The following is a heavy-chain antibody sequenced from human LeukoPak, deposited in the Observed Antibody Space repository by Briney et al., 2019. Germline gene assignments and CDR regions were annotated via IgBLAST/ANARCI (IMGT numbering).Heavy chain of an antibody. J-gene: IGHJ6*04. V-gene: IGHV3-21*01. CDR2: ISSSSSYI. Sequence: GGSLRLSCAASGFTFSSYSMNWVRQAPGKGLEWVSSISSSSSYIYYADSVKGRFTISRDNAKNSLYLQMDSLGAEDTAVYYCARDRGHYGMDVWGKGTTVTVSS. CDR1: GFTFSSYS. CDR3: ARDRGHYGMDV.